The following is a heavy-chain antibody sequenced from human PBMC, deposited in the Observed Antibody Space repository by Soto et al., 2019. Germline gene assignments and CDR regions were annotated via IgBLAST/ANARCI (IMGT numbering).Heavy chain of an antibody. J-gene: IGHJ4*02. D-gene: IGHD4-4*01. CDR1: GFTFSPFW. CDR3: ARGSNHFDY. CDR2: INSDGNST. V-gene: IGHV3-74*01. Sequence: EVQLVESGGGLVQPGGSLRLSCAASGFTFSPFWMHWVRQVPGKGPVLVARINSDGNSTSYADSVKGRFTISRDNAKNTRYLQMNSLRAEDTAVYYCARGSNHFDYWGQGTLVTVSS.